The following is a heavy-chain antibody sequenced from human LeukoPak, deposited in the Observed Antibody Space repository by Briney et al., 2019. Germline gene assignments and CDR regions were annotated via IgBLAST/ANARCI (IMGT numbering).Heavy chain of an antibody. V-gene: IGHV1-2*02. D-gene: IGHD3-10*01. CDR1: GYTFTGYY. CDR3: ARELLWFGEFIYYYYYGMDV. CDR2: INPNSGGT. J-gene: IGHJ6*02. Sequence: ASVTVSFKASGYTFTGYYMHWVRQAPGQGLEWMGWINPNSGGTSYAQKFQGRVTMTRDTSISTAYMELSRLRSDDTAVYYCARELLWFGEFIYYYYYGMDVWGQGTTVTVSS.